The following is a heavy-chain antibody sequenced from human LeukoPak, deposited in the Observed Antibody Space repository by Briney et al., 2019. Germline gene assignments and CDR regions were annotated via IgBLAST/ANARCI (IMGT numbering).Heavy chain of an antibody. Sequence: NPGGSLRLSCAASGFTFSSYSMNWVRQAPGKGLEWVSSISSSSSYIYYADSVKGRFTISRDNAKNSLYLQMNSLRAEDTAVYYCARNRGIMITSPDYWGQGILVTVSS. CDR3: ARNRGIMITSPDY. V-gene: IGHV3-21*01. J-gene: IGHJ4*02. CDR1: GFTFSSYS. CDR2: ISSSSSYI. D-gene: IGHD3-16*01.